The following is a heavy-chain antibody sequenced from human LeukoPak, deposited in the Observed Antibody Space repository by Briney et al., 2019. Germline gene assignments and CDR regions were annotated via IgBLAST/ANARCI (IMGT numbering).Heavy chain of an antibody. J-gene: IGHJ4*02. CDR3: AKDSNSYLDY. V-gene: IGHV4-59*11. CDR1: GASISGNY. D-gene: IGHD5-18*01. CDR2: IYYTGNTNHYSGST. Sequence: SETLSLTCTVSGASISGNYWTWIRQPPGKEPEWSGYIYYTGNTNHYSGSTNYNPSLKSRVTISVDTSKNQFSLKLSSVTVSDTAVYYCAKDSNSYLDYWGQGTLVTVSS.